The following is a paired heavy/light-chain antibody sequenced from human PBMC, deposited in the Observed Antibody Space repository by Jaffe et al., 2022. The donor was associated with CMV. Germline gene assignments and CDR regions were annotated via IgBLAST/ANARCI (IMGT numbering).Heavy chain of an antibody. CDR2: IWHDGSGR. Sequence: QVLLVESGGGVVQPGGSLRLSCAASGFSFRSYGMHWVRQAPGKGLEWVAVIWHDGSGRNYADSVQGRFSISRDNSESTLYLQMNSLRAEDTAVYFCARPSNYGSGGFAGYFDSWGQGILVTVSS. J-gene: IGHJ4*02. V-gene: IGHV3-33*01. CDR3: ARPSNYGSGGFAGYFDS. D-gene: IGHD3-10*01. CDR1: GFSFRSYG.
Light chain of an antibody. J-gene: IGLJ3*02. CDR1: AGDVGAYDY. CDR2: DVN. V-gene: IGLV2-14*03. CDR3: SSYTTRRTWV. Sequence: QSALTQPASVSGSPGQSITISCTGSAGDVGAYDYVSWYQQHPGKAPKLMIYDVNNRPSGVSYRFSGSKSGNTASLTISGLQAEDEADYYCSSYTTRRTWVFGGGTKLTAL.